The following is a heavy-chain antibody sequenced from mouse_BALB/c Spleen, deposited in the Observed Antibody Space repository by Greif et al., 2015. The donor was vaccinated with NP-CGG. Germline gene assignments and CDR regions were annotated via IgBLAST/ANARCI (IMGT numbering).Heavy chain of an antibody. CDR2: ISDGGSYT. CDR1: GFTFSDYY. J-gene: IGHJ1*01. Sequence: EVQPVESGGGLVKPGGSLKLSCAASGFTFSDYYMYWVRQTPEKRLEWVATISDGGSYTYYPDSVKGRFTISRDNAKNNLYLQMSSLKSEDTAMYYCARDGNYWYFDVWGAGTTVTVSS. CDR3: ARDGNYWYFDV. D-gene: IGHD2-1*01. V-gene: IGHV5-4*02.